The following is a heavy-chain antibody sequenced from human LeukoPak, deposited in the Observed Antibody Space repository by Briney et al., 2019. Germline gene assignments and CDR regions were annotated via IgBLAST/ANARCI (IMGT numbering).Heavy chain of an antibody. CDR2: INPNSGGT. CDR1: GYTFTGYY. J-gene: IGHJ4*02. V-gene: IGHV1-2*02. Sequence: GASVKVSCKASGYTFTGYYMHWVRQAPGQGLEWMGWINPNSGGTNYAQKFQGRVTMTRDTSISTAYMELSRLRSDDTAVYYCARTGYGSGIRWGYWGQGTLVTVSS. D-gene: IGHD3-10*01. CDR3: ARTGYGSGIRWGY.